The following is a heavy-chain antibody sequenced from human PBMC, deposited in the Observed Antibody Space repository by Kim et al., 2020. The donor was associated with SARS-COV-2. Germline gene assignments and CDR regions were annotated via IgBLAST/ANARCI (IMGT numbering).Heavy chain of an antibody. J-gene: IGHJ3*02. CDR1: GGSISSSNW. V-gene: IGHV4-4*02. CDR2: IYHSGST. CDR3: ARGDSSGWPDAFDI. D-gene: IGHD6-19*01. Sequence: SETLSLTCAVSGGSISSSNWWSWVRQPPGKGLEWIGEIYHSGSTNYNPSLKSRVTISVDKSKNQFSLKLSSVTAADTAVYYCARGDSSGWPDAFDIWGQGTMVTVSS.